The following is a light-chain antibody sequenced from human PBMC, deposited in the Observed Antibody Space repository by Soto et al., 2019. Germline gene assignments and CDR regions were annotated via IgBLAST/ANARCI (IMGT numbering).Light chain of an antibody. CDR3: QQSFSTPPT. Sequence: DIKMTQSPSSLSASVGGTVTITSRASQSISSFLTWYQQKAGKAPKILIYAASSLQSGVPSRFSGSGSGTDCTLTISSLQPEDFASYYCQQSFSTPPTLGQGTKVDI. CDR1: QSISSF. V-gene: IGKV1-39*01. CDR2: AAS. J-gene: IGKJ1*01.